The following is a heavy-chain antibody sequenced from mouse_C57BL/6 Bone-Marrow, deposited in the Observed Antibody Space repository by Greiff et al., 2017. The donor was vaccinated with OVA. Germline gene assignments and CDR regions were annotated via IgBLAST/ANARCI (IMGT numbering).Heavy chain of an antibody. D-gene: IGHD1-1*01. CDR2: IDPEDGDT. J-gene: IGHJ3*01. Sequence: VQLQQSGAELVRPGASVKLSCTASGFNIKDYYMHWVKQRPEQGLEWIGRIDPEDGDTEYAPKFQGKATMTADTSSNTAYLQLSSLTSEDTSVYYCTACSSYVGFAYWGQGTLVTVSA. V-gene: IGHV14-1*01. CDR3: TACSSYVGFAY. CDR1: GFNIKDYY.